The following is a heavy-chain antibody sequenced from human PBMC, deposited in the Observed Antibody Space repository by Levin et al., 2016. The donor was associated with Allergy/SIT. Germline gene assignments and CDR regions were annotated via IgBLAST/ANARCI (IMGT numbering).Heavy chain of an antibody. Sequence: ASVKVSCKASGYTFIRYYVHWVRQAPGQGLEWMGIINPSGGSTSYAQRFQGRITMTTDTSTSTVYMELSSLRSEDTAVYYCARGAESGGYCRSSSTCYYPEKYYYGMDVWGQGTTVTVSS. J-gene: IGHJ6*02. D-gene: IGHD2-2*01. V-gene: IGHV1-46*01. CDR3: ARGAESGGYCRSSSTCYYPEKYYYGMDV. CDR2: INPSGGST. CDR1: GYTFIRYY.